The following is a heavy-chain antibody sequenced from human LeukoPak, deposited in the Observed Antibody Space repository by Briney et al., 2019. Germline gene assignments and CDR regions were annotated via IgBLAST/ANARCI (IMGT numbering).Heavy chain of an antibody. J-gene: IGHJ6*04. CDR3: ARQGSSSSKYYYYYRMDV. CDR1: GYSFTSYW. V-gene: IGHV5-51*01. D-gene: IGHD6-13*01. Sequence: GESLKISCKGSGYSFTSYWIGLVRQMPGKGLEWMGIIYPGDSDTRYSPSFQGQVIISADKSISTAYLQWRSLKASDTAMYYCARQGSSSSKYYYYYRMDVWGKGTTVTVSS. CDR2: IYPGDSDT.